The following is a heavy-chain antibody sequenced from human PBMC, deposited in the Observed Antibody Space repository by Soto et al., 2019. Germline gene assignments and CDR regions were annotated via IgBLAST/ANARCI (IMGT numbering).Heavy chain of an antibody. Sequence: QLQLQESGPGLVKPSETLSLTCTVSGGSISSSSYYWGWIRQPPGKGLEWIGSFYYSGSTYYNPSLKSRVIISVDTSKNQFSLKLSSVTAADTAVYYCARWYGSEVFDYWGQGTLVTVSS. J-gene: IGHJ4*02. CDR3: ARWYGSEVFDY. V-gene: IGHV4-39*01. CDR1: GGSISSSSYY. D-gene: IGHD3-10*01. CDR2: FYYSGST.